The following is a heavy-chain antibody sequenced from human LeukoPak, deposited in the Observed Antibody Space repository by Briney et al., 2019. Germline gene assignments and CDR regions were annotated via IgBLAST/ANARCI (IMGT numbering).Heavy chain of an antibody. CDR2: INHSGST. D-gene: IGHD4-17*01. Sequence: SETLSLTCAVYGGSFSGYYWSWIRQPPGKGLEWIGEINHSGSTNYNPSLKSRVTISVDTSKNQFSLKLSSVTAADTAMYYCARRDYGDYDYWGQGTLVTVSS. CDR1: GGSFSGYY. CDR3: ARRDYGDYDY. V-gene: IGHV4-34*01. J-gene: IGHJ4*02.